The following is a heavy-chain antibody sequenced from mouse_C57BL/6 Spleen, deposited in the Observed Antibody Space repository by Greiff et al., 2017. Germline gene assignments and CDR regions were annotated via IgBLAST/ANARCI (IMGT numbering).Heavy chain of an antibody. D-gene: IGHD5-1*01. Sequence: EVKLVESGGGLVKPGGSLKLSCAASGFTFSSYAMPWVRQTPEKRLEWVATISDGGSYTYDPDNVKGRFTISRDNAKNTLYLQMSHLTSENTDMYYCSRSISEYVVRTWFAYWGQGTLVTVSA. J-gene: IGHJ3*01. CDR1: GFTFSSYA. CDR3: SRSISEYVVRTWFAY. V-gene: IGHV5-4*03. CDR2: ISDGGSYT.